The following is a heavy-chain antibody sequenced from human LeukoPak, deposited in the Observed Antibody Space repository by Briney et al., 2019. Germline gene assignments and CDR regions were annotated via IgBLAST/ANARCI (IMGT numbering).Heavy chain of an antibody. D-gene: IGHD6-19*01. J-gene: IGHJ4*02. V-gene: IGHV3-23*01. Sequence: GGSLRLSCVASGFAFSTNVMSWVRQAPGKGLECVAAITGSADNTYYADSVKGRFTISRDNSKNTLYLQMSSLRVDDTAVYYCVKEGKAVTPFCDFWGQGTLVTVSS. CDR3: VKEGKAVTPFCDF. CDR1: GFAFSTNV. CDR2: ITGSADNT.